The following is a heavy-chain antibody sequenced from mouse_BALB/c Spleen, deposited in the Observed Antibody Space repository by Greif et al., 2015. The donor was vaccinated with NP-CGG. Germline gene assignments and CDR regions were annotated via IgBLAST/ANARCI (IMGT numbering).Heavy chain of an antibody. Sequence: VQLQQPGAELVKRGASVKLSCKASGDTFTSYWMHWVKQRPGQGLEWIGEINPSKGRTNYNEKFKSKATLTVDKSSXAAYMQLSRLTSEDSAVYYCARSRGHFDYWGQGTTLTVSS. J-gene: IGHJ2*01. CDR1: GDTFTSYW. CDR2: INPSKGRT. CDR3: ARSRGHFDY. V-gene: IGHV1S81*02.